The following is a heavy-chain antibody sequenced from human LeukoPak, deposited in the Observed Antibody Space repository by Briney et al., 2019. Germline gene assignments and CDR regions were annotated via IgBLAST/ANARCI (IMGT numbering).Heavy chain of an antibody. Sequence: ASETLSLTCTVSGGSISSYYWSWIRQPPGKGLEWIGHIYYSGSTNYNPSLKSRVTISVDTSKNQFSLKLSSVTAADTAVYYCAREVPDGSGSRYYMDVWGKGTTVTVSS. V-gene: IGHV4-59*01. CDR1: GGSISSYY. CDR2: IYYSGST. D-gene: IGHD3-10*01. CDR3: AREVPDGSGSRYYMDV. J-gene: IGHJ6*03.